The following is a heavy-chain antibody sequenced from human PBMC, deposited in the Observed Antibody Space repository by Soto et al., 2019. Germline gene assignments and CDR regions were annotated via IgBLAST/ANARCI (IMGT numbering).Heavy chain of an antibody. CDR1: GYTFTGYY. Sequence: QVQLVQSGAEVKKPGASVKVSCKASGYTFTGYYMHWMRQAPGQGLEWMGWINHNSGGTNYAQKFQGWVTMNRDTSISTDYMELSRLRSDDTAVYYCARDGAYGFPKGYCTNGVCVRGHTYYMDVWGKGTTVTVSS. CDR3: ARDGAYGFPKGYCTNGVCVRGHTYYMDV. J-gene: IGHJ6*03. V-gene: IGHV1-2*04. CDR2: INHNSGGT. D-gene: IGHD2-8*01.